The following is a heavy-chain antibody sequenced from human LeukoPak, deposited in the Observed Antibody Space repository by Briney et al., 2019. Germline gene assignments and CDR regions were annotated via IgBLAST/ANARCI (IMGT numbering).Heavy chain of an antibody. CDR3: VSFYEAY. Sequence: GGSLRLSCAASGNYWMHWVRQAPGKGLVWVSHINSDGSWTSYADSVKGRFTISKDNAKNTVYLQMNNLRAEDTAVYYCVSFYEAYWGRGTLDTVSS. CDR2: INSDGSWT. D-gene: IGHD2/OR15-2a*01. CDR1: GNYW. V-gene: IGHV3-74*01. J-gene: IGHJ4*02.